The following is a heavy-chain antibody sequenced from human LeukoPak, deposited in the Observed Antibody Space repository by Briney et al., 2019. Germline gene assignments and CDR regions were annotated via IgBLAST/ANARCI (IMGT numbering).Heavy chain of an antibody. CDR3: AELSGNYFRIDY. V-gene: IGHV4-61*05. Sequence: PSETLSLTCTLSIRPKQISREQGRWIRQPPGKGLEWIGYIYYSGSTNYNPSLKSRVTISVDTSKNQFSVELTSVNDAAKAVYYWAELSGNYFRIDYWGQGTLVTVSS. J-gene: IGHJ4*02. CDR2: IYYSGST. CDR1: IRPKQISREQ. D-gene: IGHD1-26*01.